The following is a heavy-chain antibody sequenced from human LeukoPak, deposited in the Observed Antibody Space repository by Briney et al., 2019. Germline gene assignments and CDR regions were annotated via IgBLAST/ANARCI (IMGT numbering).Heavy chain of an antibody. CDR2: VWYDESNK. J-gene: IGHJ3*02. V-gene: IGHV3-33*08. CDR1: GFTFSSYG. Sequence: GGSLRLSCAASGFTFSSYGMHWVRQAPGKGLEWVAVVWYDESNKYYVDSVKGRFTISRDNSKNTLYLQMNSLRVEDTALYYCAREDSSGAFDIWGQGTMVTVSS. CDR3: AREDSSGAFDI. D-gene: IGHD3-22*01.